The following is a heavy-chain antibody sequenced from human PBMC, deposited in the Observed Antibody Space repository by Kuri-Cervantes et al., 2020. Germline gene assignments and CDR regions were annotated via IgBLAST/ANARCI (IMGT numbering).Heavy chain of an antibody. CDR2: IYHSGST. D-gene: IGHD3-9*01. J-gene: IGHJ3*02. Sequence: LRLSCAVSGGSISSGGYSWSWIRQPPGKGLEWIGYIYHSGSTYYNPSLKSRVTISVDTSKSQFSLKLSSVTAADTAVYYCARLLRYFDWLSQNRAFDIWGQGTMVTVSS. CDR1: GGSISSGGYS. V-gene: IGHV4-30-2*01. CDR3: ARLLRYFDWLSQNRAFDI.